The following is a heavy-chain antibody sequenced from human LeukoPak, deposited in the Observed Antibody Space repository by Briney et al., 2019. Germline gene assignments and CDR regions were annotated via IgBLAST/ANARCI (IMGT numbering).Heavy chain of an antibody. D-gene: IGHD3-10*01. CDR1: GFTFRNHG. V-gene: IGHV3-33*01. CDR2: IWYDGSNQ. J-gene: IGHJ3*02. Sequence: GGSLRLSCAASGFTFRNHGMHWVRQAPGKGLEWVAVIWYDGSNQYYPGSVKGRFTISRENAKNSLYLQMNSLRAGDTAVYYCARSLVADAFDIWGQGTMVTVSS. CDR3: ARSLVADAFDI.